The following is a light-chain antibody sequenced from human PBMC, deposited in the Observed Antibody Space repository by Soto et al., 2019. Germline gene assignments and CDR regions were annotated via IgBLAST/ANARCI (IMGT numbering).Light chain of an antibody. Sequence: DIKMTQSPSTLSASVGDRVTITCRASQSISVWLAWYQQKPGKAPNLLIYQASRLESGVPSRFSGSGSGTEFTLTISSLQPDDFATYYCQQSYSTPRTFGQGTKVDIK. CDR2: QAS. CDR1: QSISVW. CDR3: QQSYSTPRT. V-gene: IGKV1-5*03. J-gene: IGKJ1*01.